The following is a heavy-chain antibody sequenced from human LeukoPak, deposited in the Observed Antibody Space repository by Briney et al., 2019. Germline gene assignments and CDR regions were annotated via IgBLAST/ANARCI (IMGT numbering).Heavy chain of an antibody. V-gene: IGHV1-18*04. CDR2: LSAYNGNT. Sequence: ASVKVSCKASGYTFSNYVITWVRQAPGQGLEWIGWLSAYNGNTNYAQKLQDRVTMTTDTPTDTAYMELRSLRSDDTAVYYCARVGYCSSTGCYNPDYWGQGTLVTVSS. J-gene: IGHJ4*02. D-gene: IGHD2-2*03. CDR1: GYTFSNYV. CDR3: ARVGYCSSTGCYNPDY.